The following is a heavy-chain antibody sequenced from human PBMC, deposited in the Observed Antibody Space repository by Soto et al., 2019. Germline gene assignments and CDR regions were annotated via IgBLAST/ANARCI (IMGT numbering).Heavy chain of an antibody. V-gene: IGHV2-5*02. CDR2: IYWDDDK. J-gene: IGHJ4*02. D-gene: IGHD4-4*01. Sequence: QITLKESGPTLVKPTQTLTLTCTFSGFSLSTSGVGVGWIRQPPGKALEWLVFIYWDDDKRYSPTLRSRLTISKHTAKNQVVLTLTNMDPLDTATRYCAQRVHLDSKWSDGILDSWRQSTLATVSS. CDR3: AQRVHLDSKWSDGILDS. CDR1: GFSLSTSGVG.